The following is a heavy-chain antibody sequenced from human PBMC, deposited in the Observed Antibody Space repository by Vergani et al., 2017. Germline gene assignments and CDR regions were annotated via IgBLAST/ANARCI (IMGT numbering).Heavy chain of an antibody. V-gene: IGHV3-74*01. CDR3: ARDGRIDAGGTELDY. CDR2: VNPEGTNT. CDR1: GFTFSRHW. J-gene: IGHJ4*02. Sequence: EVQLVESGGGLVQPGGPLRLSCAASGFTFSRHWMHWVRQAPGKGLVWVSRVNPEGTNTPYADSVKGRFTISRDNAKNMMYLQLNSLGDEDTAVYYCARDGRIDAGGTELDYWGQGTLVTVSS. D-gene: IGHD1-26*01.